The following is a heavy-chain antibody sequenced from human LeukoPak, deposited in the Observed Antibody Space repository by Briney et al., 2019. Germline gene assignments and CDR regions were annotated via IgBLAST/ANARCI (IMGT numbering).Heavy chain of an antibody. D-gene: IGHD4-23*01. CDR2: IRYDGSNK. J-gene: IGHJ4*02. CDR3: AKAPFRGTVVTLFDY. Sequence: GGSLRLSCAASGFTFSSYGMHWVRQAPGKGLEWVAFIRYDGSNKYYADSVKGRFTISRDNSKNTLYLQMNSLRAEDTAVYYCAKAPFRGTVVTLFDYWGQGTLVTVSS. V-gene: IGHV3-30*02. CDR1: GFTFSSYG.